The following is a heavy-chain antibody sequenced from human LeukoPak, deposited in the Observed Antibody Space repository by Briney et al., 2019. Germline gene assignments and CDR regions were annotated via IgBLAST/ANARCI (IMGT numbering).Heavy chain of an antibody. D-gene: IGHD3-9*01. CDR2: LNPNTGDT. CDR3: ARIGLKTTGYYRLDY. V-gene: IGHV1-2*02. CDR1: GYTFTGHY. J-gene: IGHJ4*02. Sequence: ASVKVSCKASGYTFTGHYLHWVRQAPGQGLEGMGWLNPNTGDTLYIQKFQGRVTMTGDTSISTAYMELSRLMSDDTAVYYCARIGLKTTGYYRLDYWGQGTLVTVSS.